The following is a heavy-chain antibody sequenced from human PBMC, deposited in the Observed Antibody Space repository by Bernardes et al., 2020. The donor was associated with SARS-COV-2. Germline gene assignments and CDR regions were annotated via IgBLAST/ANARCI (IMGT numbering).Heavy chain of an antibody. CDR2: ISAYNGYT. V-gene: IGHV1-18*01. J-gene: IGHJ4*02. CDR3: ARALISDCSGGSCYPDYGDYIDY. D-gene: IGHD2-15*01. CDR1: GYTFTAYV. Sequence: ASVKVSCKTSGYTFTAYVIIWVRQAPGQGLESMGWISAYNGYTNYAQKFQGRVTMTTDTSTSTAYMELKSLRSDDTAVYYCARALISDCSGGSCYPDYGDYIDYGGQGTRLAVSS.